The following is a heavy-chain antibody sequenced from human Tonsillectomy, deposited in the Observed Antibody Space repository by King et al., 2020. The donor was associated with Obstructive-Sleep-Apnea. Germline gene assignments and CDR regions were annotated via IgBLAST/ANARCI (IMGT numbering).Heavy chain of an antibody. V-gene: IGHV4-30-4*01. J-gene: IGHJ4*02. Sequence: QLQESGPGLVKPSQTLSLTCSVSGGSINTADYYWSWIRQPPGKPLQWIGDIYHTGSTSFNPSLMSRLSISLDTPKNQFSLQLTSVTAADTAVYYCARQLMGHDVFDYSGRGSLVTVSS. CDR1: GGSINTADYY. CDR3: ARQLMGHDVFDY. CDR2: IYHTGST. D-gene: IGHD1-1*01.